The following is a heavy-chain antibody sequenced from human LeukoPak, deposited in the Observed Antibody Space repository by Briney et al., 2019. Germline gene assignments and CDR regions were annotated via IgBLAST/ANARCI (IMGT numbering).Heavy chain of an antibody. D-gene: IGHD5-12*01. Sequence: ASVKVSCKASGYTFTSYGISWVRQAPGQGLEWMGWISPCNGNTNYAQKLQGRITMTTDTSTSTAYMELRSLRSDDTAMYYCARELATTSQDYWGQGTLVTVSS. CDR2: ISPCNGNT. V-gene: IGHV1-18*01. CDR3: ARELATTSQDY. CDR1: GYTFTSYG. J-gene: IGHJ4*02.